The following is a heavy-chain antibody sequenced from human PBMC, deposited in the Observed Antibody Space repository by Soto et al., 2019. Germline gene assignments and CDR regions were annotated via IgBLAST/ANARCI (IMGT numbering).Heavy chain of an antibody. CDR3: ARGIRDSSGWDFDY. J-gene: IGHJ4*02. V-gene: IGHV1-69*06. CDR1: GGTFSTYA. CDR2: IIPMFGTA. Sequence: QVQLVQSGAEVKKPGSSVKVSCKASGGTFSTYAFSWVRQAPGQGLEWMGGIIPMFGTANYAQRFQGRVTITADKSTSTAYMELSSLRSEDTAVYYCARGIRDSSGWDFDYWGQGTLVIASS. D-gene: IGHD6-19*01.